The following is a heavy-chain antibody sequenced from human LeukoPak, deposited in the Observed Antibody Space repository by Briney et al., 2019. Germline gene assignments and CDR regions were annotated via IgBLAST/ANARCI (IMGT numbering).Heavy chain of an antibody. Sequence: PVKASCKTSGDSFSNHALNWGRQAPGQELEWMGGIIPVFASPNYAQNFQDRVTITTDLSSNTVYMQRNSLRSDDSAVYYCATGVRGSYWGQFDYWGQGTLVTVSS. D-gene: IGHD1-26*01. CDR2: IIPVFASP. CDR1: GDSFSNHA. J-gene: IGHJ4*02. V-gene: IGHV1-69*05. CDR3: ATGVRGSYWGQFDY.